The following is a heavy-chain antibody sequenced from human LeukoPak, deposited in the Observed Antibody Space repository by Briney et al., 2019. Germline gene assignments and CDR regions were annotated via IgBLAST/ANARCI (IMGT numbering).Heavy chain of an antibody. J-gene: IGHJ3*02. CDR2: IWYDGSNK. V-gene: IGHV3-33*01. D-gene: IGHD4-17*01. CDR1: GFSFSNCG. Sequence: GRSLRLSCAASGFSFSNCGMHWVRQAPGKGLEWVAVIWYDGSNKDYADSVKGRFTVSRDNSKNTMDLQMNSLRAEDTAVYYCSREQYGSDDALDIWGQGTMVTASS. CDR3: SREQYGSDDALDI.